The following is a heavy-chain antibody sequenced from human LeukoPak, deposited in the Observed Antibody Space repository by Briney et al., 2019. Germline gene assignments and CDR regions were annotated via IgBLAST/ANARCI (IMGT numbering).Heavy chain of an antibody. J-gene: IGHJ4*02. D-gene: IGHD5-18*01. V-gene: IGHV1-69*06. CDR3: ARARRENSYGYRPTEMGHYFDY. Sequence: GSSVKVSCKASGGTFSSYAISWVRQAPGQGLEWMGGIIPIFGTANYAQKFQGRVTITADKSTSTAYMELSSLRSEDTAVYFCARARRENSYGYRPTEMGHYFDYWGQGILVTVSS. CDR1: GGTFSSYA. CDR2: IIPIFGTA.